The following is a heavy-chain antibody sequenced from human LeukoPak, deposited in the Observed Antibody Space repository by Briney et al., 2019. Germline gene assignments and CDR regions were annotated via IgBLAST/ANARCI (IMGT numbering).Heavy chain of an antibody. D-gene: IGHD6-19*01. CDR1: GFTFSTYA. Sequence: GRSLRLSCAASGFTFSTYAMHWVRQAPGKGLEWVAVISSDGGNEYYGDSVKGRFTISRDNSKNTLYLQMNSLRAEDTAVYYCAKDRAVAGIIGRDWGQGTLVTVSS. J-gene: IGHJ4*02. V-gene: IGHV3-30*18. CDR3: AKDRAVAGIIGRD. CDR2: ISSDGGNE.